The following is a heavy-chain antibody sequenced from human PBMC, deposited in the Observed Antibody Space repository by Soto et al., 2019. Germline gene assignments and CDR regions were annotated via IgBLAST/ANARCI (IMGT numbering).Heavy chain of an antibody. D-gene: IGHD2-15*01. J-gene: IGHJ6*02. CDR3: ARAYSGRLPRRADYYFAMDV. CDR2: IGAADDP. Sequence: GGSLRLSCAASGFTFSAYDMHWVRQTTGKGLEWVSAIGAADDPYYLGSVKGRFTISRENVKNSLYLQMNSLRAEDTAVYYCARAYSGRLPRRADYYFAMDVWGQGTTVTVSS. CDR1: GFTFSAYD. V-gene: IGHV3-13*05.